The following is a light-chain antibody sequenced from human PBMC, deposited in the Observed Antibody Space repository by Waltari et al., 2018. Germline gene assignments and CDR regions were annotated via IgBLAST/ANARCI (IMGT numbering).Light chain of an antibody. Sequence: QSVLTQPPSASGTPGQSILISCSGSRSNIGAHTVTWYQQVPGTAPKLLIYGTRERPSGVSNRLSGSKSGTSASLAISALQPEDEADYYCAAWDDSLNGPVFGTGTKVTVL. CDR1: RSNIGAHT. J-gene: IGLJ1*01. CDR3: AAWDDSLNGPV. CDR2: GTR. V-gene: IGLV1-44*01.